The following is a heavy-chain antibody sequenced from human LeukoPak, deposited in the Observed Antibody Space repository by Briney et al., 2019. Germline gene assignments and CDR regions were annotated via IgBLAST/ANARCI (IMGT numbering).Heavy chain of an antibody. D-gene: IGHD3-10*01. Sequence: ASVKVSCKASRGTFSSYAISWVRQAPGQGLEWMGGIIPLFGTASYAQNFQGRVTISADESTSTAYMELSSLRSEDTAVYYCARDLTMVRGARYRPSNWFAPWGQGTLVTVSS. CDR3: ARDLTMVRGARYRPSNWFAP. J-gene: IGHJ5*02. V-gene: IGHV1-69*13. CDR1: RGTFSSYA. CDR2: IIPLFGTA.